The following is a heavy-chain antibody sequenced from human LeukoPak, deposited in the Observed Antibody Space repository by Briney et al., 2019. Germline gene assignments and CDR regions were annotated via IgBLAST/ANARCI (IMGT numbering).Heavy chain of an antibody. CDR3: ARGRGYSYGAHFDY. V-gene: IGHV3-48*01. D-gene: IGHD5-18*01. CDR2: ISSSSSTI. CDR1: GFTLSSYS. Sequence: GGSLRLSRAASGFTLSSYSMNCVRQAPGKGVEGVSYISSSSSTIYYADTVKGRVTISRDNAKNSLYLQMNSLRAEDTAVYYCARGRGYSYGAHFDYWGQGTLVTVSS. J-gene: IGHJ4*02.